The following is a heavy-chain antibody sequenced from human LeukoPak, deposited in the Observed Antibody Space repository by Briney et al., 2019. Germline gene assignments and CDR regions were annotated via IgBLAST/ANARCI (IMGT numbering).Heavy chain of an antibody. CDR1: GGSFSDYY. Sequence: SETLSLTCAVYGGSFSDYYWSWIRQPPGKGLEWIGYIYYSGNTYYNPSLKSRVTISVDTSKNQFSLKQSSVTAADTAVYYCARYDYGDYRPFDYWGQGTLVTVSS. J-gene: IGHJ4*02. CDR2: IYYSGNT. V-gene: IGHV4-30-4*01. D-gene: IGHD4-17*01. CDR3: ARYDYGDYRPFDY.